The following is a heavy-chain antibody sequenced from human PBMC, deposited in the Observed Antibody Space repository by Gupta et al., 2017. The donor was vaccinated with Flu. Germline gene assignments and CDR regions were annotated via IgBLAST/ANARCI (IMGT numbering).Heavy chain of an antibody. Sequence: QVQLVQSGAEVKKPGASVKVSCKVSGYTLTDLSIHWVRQAPGKAFEWMGGFDPVDGETFYAQKFQGRFTMTGDTSTDTPYMELSRLRSEDTAVYYCTINECGGDCYSYNYWGQGTLVTAXS. CDR1: GYTLTDLS. D-gene: IGHD2-21*02. V-gene: IGHV1-24*01. CDR2: FDPVDGET. J-gene: IGHJ4*02. CDR3: TINECGGDCYSYNY.